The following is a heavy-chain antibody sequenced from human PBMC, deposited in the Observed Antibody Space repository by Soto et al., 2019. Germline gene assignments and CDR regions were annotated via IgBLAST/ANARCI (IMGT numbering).Heavy chain of an antibody. CDR1: GYNFNNSW. V-gene: IGHV5-51*01. J-gene: IGHJ2*01. Sequence: GESLKSSCKGFGYNFNNSWIGWVRQMPGRGLEWMGSIFPGASDTRYSPSFQGQVLISADKCISTVFLQGHSLKASDTAIYYCARSRSYWYFHXWGRGTLVTVSX. CDR3: ARSRSYWYFHX. CDR2: IFPGASDT.